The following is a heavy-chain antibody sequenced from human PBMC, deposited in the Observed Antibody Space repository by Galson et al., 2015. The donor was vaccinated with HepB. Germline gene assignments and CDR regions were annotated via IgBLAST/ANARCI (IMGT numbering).Heavy chain of an antibody. Sequence: SLRLSCAASGFTFSSYGMHWVRQAPGKGLEWVAVISYDGSNKYYADSVKGRFTISRDNSKNTLYLQMNSLRAEDTAVYYCAKDRLRYSYGGTFDYWGQGTLVTVSS. V-gene: IGHV3-30*18. J-gene: IGHJ4*02. D-gene: IGHD5-18*01. CDR2: ISYDGSNK. CDR3: AKDRLRYSYGGTFDY. CDR1: GFTFSSYG.